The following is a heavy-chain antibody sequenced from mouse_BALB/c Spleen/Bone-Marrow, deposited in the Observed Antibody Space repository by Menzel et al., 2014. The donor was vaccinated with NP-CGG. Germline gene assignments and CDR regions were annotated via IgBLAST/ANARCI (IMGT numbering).Heavy chain of an antibody. CDR1: GLTFTDYY. V-gene: IGHV7-3*02. Sequence: ESHLVESGGGLVQPGGSLRLSCTTSGLTFTDYYMSWVRQPPGKALEWLAFIRNKAYGYTTEYSASVRGRFTISRDNSQSILYLPVNDVRAEDSATYFCARGAKDYWGQGTSVNGSS. CDR2: IRNKAYGYTT. J-gene: IGHJ4*01. CDR3: ARGAKDY.